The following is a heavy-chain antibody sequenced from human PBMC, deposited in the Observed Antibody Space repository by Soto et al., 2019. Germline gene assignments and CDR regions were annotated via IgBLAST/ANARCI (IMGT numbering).Heavy chain of an antibody. V-gene: IGHV3-30*02. Sequence: GGSLRLSCAASGFTFSSFEFVWVRQAPGKGLQWISYISMNGNNKNYADSVKGRFTISRDNSKNTLYLQMNSLRAEDTAVYYCAKGDRYDFWSGYWVDYWGQGTLVTVSS. CDR1: GFTFSSFE. D-gene: IGHD3-3*01. CDR3: AKGDRYDFWSGYWVDY. J-gene: IGHJ4*02. CDR2: ISMNGNNK.